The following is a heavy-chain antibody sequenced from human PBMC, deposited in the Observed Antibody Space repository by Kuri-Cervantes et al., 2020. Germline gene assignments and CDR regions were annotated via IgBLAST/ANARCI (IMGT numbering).Heavy chain of an antibody. CDR2: ITNSGDHT. D-gene: IGHD1-26*01. Sequence: GESLKISCAASECTFSSYSMSGLRQPPGKDLWWVSAITNSGDHTFHADSVRGRFTISRDNSRNTLYLQMNSLRAEDTTSYYCATDSISGSLRGGWFDYWGQGTLVTVSS. J-gene: IGHJ5*01. CDR3: ATDSISGSLRGGWFDY. V-gene: IGHV3-23*01. CDR1: ECTFSSYS.